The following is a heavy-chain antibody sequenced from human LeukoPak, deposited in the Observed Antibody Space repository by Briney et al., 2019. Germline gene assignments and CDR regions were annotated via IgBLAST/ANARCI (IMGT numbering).Heavy chain of an antibody. V-gene: IGHV3-23*01. CDR1: GFTLSSYA. D-gene: IGHD4-17*01. CDR3: AKDLYGDSYGDGY. CDR2: ISGSGGST. J-gene: IGHJ4*02. Sequence: PGGSLRLSCAASGFTLSSYAMSWVRQAPGKGLEWVSAISGSGGSTYYADSVKGRFTISRDNSKNTLYLQMNSLRAEDTAVYYCAKDLYGDSYGDGYWGQGTLVTVSS.